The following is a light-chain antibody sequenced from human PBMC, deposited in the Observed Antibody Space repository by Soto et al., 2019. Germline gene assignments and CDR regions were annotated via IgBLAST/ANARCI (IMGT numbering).Light chain of an antibody. Sequence: DIQMTQSPSTLSASVGDRVTITCRASQSISSWLAWYQQKPGKAPKLLIYDASSLESGVPSGFSGSGSGSKFTLTMSSPNRDHFSTNDSQYYNSYSNFGQGSKVEIK. CDR1: QSISSW. CDR3: QYYNSYSN. J-gene: IGKJ1*01. CDR2: DAS. V-gene: IGKV1-5*01.